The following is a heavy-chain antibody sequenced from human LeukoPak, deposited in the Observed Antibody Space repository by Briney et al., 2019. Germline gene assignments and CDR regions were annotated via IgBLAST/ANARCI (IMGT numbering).Heavy chain of an antibody. V-gene: IGHV4-38-2*02. J-gene: IGHJ4*02. CDR1: GYSISSGYY. CDR2: IYHSGST. Sequence: SETLSLTWTVSGYSISSGYYWGWIRQPPGKGLEWIGSIYHSGSTYYNPSLKSRVTISVDTSKNQFSLKLSSVTAADTAVYYCARVTMVRGVTFDYWGQGTLVTVSS. D-gene: IGHD3-10*01. CDR3: ARVTMVRGVTFDY.